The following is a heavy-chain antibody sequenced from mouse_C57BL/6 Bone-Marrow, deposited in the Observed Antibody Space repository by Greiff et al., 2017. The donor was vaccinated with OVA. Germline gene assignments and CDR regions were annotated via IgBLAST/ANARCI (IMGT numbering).Heavy chain of an antibody. Sequence: VQLQQSGAELVRPGPSVKVSCKASGYAFTNYLIEWVKQRPGQGLEWIGVINPGSGGTNYNEKFKGKATLTADKSSSTAYMQLSSLTSEDSAVYFCARTRGANWDVLAYWGQGTLVTVSA. CDR1: GYAFTNYL. D-gene: IGHD4-1*01. J-gene: IGHJ3*01. CDR3: ARTRGANWDVLAY. CDR2: INPGSGGT. V-gene: IGHV1-54*01.